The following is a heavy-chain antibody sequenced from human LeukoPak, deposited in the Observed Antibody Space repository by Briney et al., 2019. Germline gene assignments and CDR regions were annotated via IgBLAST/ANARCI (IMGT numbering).Heavy chain of an antibody. CDR3: ACYYDSSGYRFDY. J-gene: IGHJ4*01. Sequence: PSETLSLTCSVSGGSISSSNWWSWVRQPPGKGLEWIGEIIHTGSTNHNPSLKSRVTISVDKSKNQFPLNLSSVTAADTAMYYCACYYDSSGYRFDYWGHGALVTVSS. CDR1: GGSISSSNW. D-gene: IGHD3-22*01. V-gene: IGHV4-4*02. CDR2: IIHTGST.